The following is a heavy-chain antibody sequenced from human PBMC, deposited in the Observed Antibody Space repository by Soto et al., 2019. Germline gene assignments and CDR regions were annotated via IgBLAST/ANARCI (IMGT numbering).Heavy chain of an antibody. CDR2: ISSSGSTI. V-gene: IGHV3-11*01. Sequence: GGSLRLSCAASGFTFSDYYMSWIRQAPGKGLEWVSYISSSGSTIYYADSVKGRFTISRDNAKNSLYLQMNSLRAEDTAVYYCASRYCSSTSCRWADAFDIWGQGTMVTVSS. CDR3: ASRYCSSTSCRWADAFDI. D-gene: IGHD2-2*01. CDR1: GFTFSDYY. J-gene: IGHJ3*02.